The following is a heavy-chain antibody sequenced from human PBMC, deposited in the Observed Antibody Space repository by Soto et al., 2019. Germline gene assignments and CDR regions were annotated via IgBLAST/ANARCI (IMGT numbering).Heavy chain of an antibody. J-gene: IGHJ4*02. V-gene: IGHV4-39*02. CDR1: GVSITTTSYY. CDR2: VYFSGTT. CDR3: ARRGSY. Sequence: SETLSLTCTVSGVSITTTSYYWGWIRQPPGKGLEWIGSVYFSGTTYYNPSLKSRVTISVDTSKNHFSLRLSSVTAADTAIYYCARRGSYWGQGTLVTVSS.